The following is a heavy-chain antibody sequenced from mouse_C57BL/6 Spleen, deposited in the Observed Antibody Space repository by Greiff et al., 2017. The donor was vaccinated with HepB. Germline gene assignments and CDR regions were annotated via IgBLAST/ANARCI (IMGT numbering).Heavy chain of an antibody. CDR1: GYTFTDYY. CDR3: ASYSNYGGYAMDY. V-gene: IGHV1-76*01. J-gene: IGHJ4*01. Sequence: VQLVESGAELVRPGASVKLSCKASGYTFTDYYINWVKQRPGQGLEWIARIYPGSGNTYYNEKFKGKATLNAEKSSSTAYMQLSSLTSEDSAVYFCASYSNYGGYAMDYWGQGTSVTVSS. D-gene: IGHD2-5*01. CDR2: IYPGSGNT.